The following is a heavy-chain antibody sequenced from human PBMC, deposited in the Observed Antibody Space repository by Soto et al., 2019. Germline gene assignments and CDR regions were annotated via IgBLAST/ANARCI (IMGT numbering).Heavy chain of an antibody. CDR2: ISYDGSNK. CDR3: AREEFEGSSSWYRFDY. D-gene: IGHD6-13*01. Sequence: GGSLRLSCAASGFTFSSYAMHWVRQAPGKGLEWVAVISYDGSNKYYADSVKGRFTISRDNSKNTLYLQMNSLRAEDTAVYYCAREEFEGSSSWYRFDYWGQGTLVTVSS. CDR1: GFTFSSYA. J-gene: IGHJ4*02. V-gene: IGHV3-30-3*01.